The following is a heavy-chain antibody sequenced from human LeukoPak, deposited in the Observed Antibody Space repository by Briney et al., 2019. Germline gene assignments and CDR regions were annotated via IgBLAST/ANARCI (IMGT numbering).Heavy chain of an antibody. CDR2: IYHSGST. CDR1: GYSISSGYY. V-gene: IGHV4-38-2*01. CDR3: ARCGAVAGIDY. D-gene: IGHD6-19*01. Sequence: PSETLSLTCAVSGYSISSGYYWGWIRQPPGKGLEWIGSIYHSGSTYYNPSLKSRVTISVDTSRNQFSLKLSSVTAADTAVYYCARCGAVAGIDYWGQGTLVTVS. J-gene: IGHJ4*02.